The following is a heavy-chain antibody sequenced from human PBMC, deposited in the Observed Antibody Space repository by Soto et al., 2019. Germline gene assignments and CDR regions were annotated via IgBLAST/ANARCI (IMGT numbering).Heavy chain of an antibody. Sequence: QVQLVQSGAEVKKPGSSVKVSCKASGGTFSSYAISWVRQAPGQGLEWMGGIIPIFGTANYAQKFQGRVTITADESTSTAYMELSSVRSEDTAMYYCARCDLDSSGYYDVDDYWGQGTLVTVSS. CDR1: GGTFSSYA. V-gene: IGHV1-69*12. CDR3: ARCDLDSSGYYDVDDY. J-gene: IGHJ4*02. CDR2: IIPIFGTA. D-gene: IGHD3-22*01.